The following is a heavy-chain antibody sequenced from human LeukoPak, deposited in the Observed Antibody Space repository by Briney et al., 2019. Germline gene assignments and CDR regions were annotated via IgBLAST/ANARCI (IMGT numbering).Heavy chain of an antibody. CDR2: ISSSSSYI. V-gene: IGHV3-21*01. Sequence: GGSLRLSCAASGFTFSSFSMNWVRQAPGKGLEWFSSISSSSSYIYYADSVEGRFTISRDNAKNSLYLQMNSLRAEDTAVYYCARLTCSSTSCHCDYWGQGTLVTVSS. CDR3: ARLTCSSTSCHCDY. J-gene: IGHJ4*02. CDR1: GFTFSSFS. D-gene: IGHD2-2*01.